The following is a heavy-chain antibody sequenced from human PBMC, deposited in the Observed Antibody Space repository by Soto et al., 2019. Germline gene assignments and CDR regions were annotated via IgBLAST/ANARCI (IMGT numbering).Heavy chain of an antibody. CDR1: GFTFSIYT. CDR3: GKDRKPDSRWNFDY. Sequence: PGGSMRLSCAASGFTFSIYTMNWVRQSPGKGLEWVSGIYGNGEGTYYADSMKGRFTVSRDNSRNTLYLDINNLRVEDTAVYYCGKDRKPDSRWNFDYRGQGTPVTVSS. V-gene: IGHV3-23*01. D-gene: IGHD6-13*01. CDR2: IYGNGEGT. J-gene: IGHJ4*02.